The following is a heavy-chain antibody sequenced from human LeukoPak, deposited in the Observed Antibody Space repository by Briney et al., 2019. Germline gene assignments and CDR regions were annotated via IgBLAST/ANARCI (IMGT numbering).Heavy chain of an antibody. CDR1: GYTFTSYY. J-gene: IGHJ4*02. D-gene: IGHD6-13*01. V-gene: IGHV1-2*02. CDR3: ARDPPEWQQLLRGGNY. CDR2: INPNSGGT. Sequence: VASVKVSCKASGYTFTSYYMHWVRQAPGQGLEWMGWINPNSGGTNYAQNFQGRVTMTRDTSITTAYMELSRLRSDDTAVYYCARDPPEWQQLLRGGNYWGQGTLVTVSS.